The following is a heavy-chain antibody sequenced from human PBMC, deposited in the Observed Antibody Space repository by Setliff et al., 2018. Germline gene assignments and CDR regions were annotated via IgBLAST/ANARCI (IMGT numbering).Heavy chain of an antibody. Sequence: GGSLRLSCAAAGFTFSSHWMHWVRQAPGKRLMWVSRINNDGSSATYEDSVKGRFTISRDNSKKTLYLQINSLRAEDTAVYYCASGYHYDTSGNFDLPFNYWGQGTRVTVSS. CDR3: ASGYHYDTSGNFDLPFNY. CDR1: GFTFSSHW. J-gene: IGHJ4*02. CDR2: INNDGSSA. D-gene: IGHD3-22*01. V-gene: IGHV3-74*01.